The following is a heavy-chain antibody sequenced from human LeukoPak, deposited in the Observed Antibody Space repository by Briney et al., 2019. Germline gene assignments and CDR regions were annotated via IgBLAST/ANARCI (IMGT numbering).Heavy chain of an antibody. J-gene: IGHJ4*02. CDR1: GYTFTGYY. D-gene: IGHD2-15*01. CDR3: ARVRCSGGSCYSRSQFDY. Sequence: ASVKVSCKASGYTFTGYYMHWVRQAPGQGLEWMGWINPNSGGTNYAQKFQGRVTMTRDTSISTAYMELSRLRSDDTAVYYCARVRCSGGSCYSRSQFDYWGQGTLVTVSS. CDR2: INPNSGGT. V-gene: IGHV1-2*02.